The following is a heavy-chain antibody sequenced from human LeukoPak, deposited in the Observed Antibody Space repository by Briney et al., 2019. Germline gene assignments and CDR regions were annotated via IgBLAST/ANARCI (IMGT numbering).Heavy chain of an antibody. CDR2: INHSGST. CDR1: GGSFSGYY. CDR3: ASSDYDYVWGSYPYYFDY. V-gene: IGHV4-34*01. D-gene: IGHD3-16*02. J-gene: IGHJ4*02. Sequence: PSETLSPTCAVYGGSFSGYYWSWIRQPPGKGLEWIGEINHSGSTNYNPSLKSRVTISVDTSKNQFSLKLSSVTAADTAVYYCASSDYDYVWGSYPYYFDYWGQGTLVTVSS.